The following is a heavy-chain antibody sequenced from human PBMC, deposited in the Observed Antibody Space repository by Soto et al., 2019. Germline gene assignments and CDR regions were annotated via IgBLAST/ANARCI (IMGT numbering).Heavy chain of an antibody. D-gene: IGHD5-12*01. CDR3: TTGPNLRPVAAFDI. J-gene: IGHJ3*02. V-gene: IGHV3-15*01. Sequence: EVQLVESGGDLVKPGGSLRLSCAASGFTFTNAWMTWVRQGPGKGLEWVGRIKSKTDGGTIDYAAPVKGRFTISRDDSKNTLYLQMNSLKTEDTAVYYCTTGPNLRPVAAFDIWGQGTVVTVSS. CDR2: IKSKTDGGTI. CDR1: GFTFTNAW.